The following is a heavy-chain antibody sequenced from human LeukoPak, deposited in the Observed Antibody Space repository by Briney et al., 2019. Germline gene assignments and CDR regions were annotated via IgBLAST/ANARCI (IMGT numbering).Heavy chain of an antibody. CDR1: GFTFSSYV. Sequence: GGSLRLSCAASGFTFSSYVMSWVRQAPGKGLEWVSSIINSGGSTYYADSVKGRFTISRDNSKNTLYLQMNSLRAEDTAVYYCARWTGKYGMDVWGQGTTVTVSS. CDR3: ARWTGKYGMDV. CDR2: IINSGGST. D-gene: IGHD3/OR15-3a*01. J-gene: IGHJ6*02. V-gene: IGHV3-23*01.